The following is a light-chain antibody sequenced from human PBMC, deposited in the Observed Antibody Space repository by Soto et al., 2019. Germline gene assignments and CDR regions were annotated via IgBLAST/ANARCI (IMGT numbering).Light chain of an antibody. CDR2: DVS. V-gene: IGLV2-14*03. J-gene: IGLJ1*01. CDR3: SSYTTSSTYV. CDR1: SSTVGGYSY. Sequence: QSVLTQPASVSASPGQSITISCTGNSSTVGGYSYISWYQHNPGRAPKLMIYDVSNRPSGVSDRFSGSKSGNTASLTISRLQAEDEADYYCSSYTTSSTYVFGSGTKVTVL.